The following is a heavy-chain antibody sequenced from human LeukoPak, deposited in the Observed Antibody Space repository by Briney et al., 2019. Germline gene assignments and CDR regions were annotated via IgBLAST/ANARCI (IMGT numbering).Heavy chain of an antibody. Sequence: GASVKVSFKASGYNFNTYGISWVRQAPGQGLEWMGWISSSTGNTKYAQKLQGRVTMTTDTSTSTAYLELRNLRSDDTAAYYCARLPLGYCSSTSCLDWGQGTLVTVSS. CDR3: ARLPLGYCSSTSCLD. D-gene: IGHD2-2*01. CDR1: GYNFNTYG. J-gene: IGHJ4*02. CDR2: ISSSTGNT. V-gene: IGHV1-18*01.